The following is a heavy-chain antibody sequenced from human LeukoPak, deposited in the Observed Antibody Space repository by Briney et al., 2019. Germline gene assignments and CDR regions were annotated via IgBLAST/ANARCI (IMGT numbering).Heavy chain of an antibody. CDR2: IYYSGST. CDR3: ARLYSSSWYVDY. V-gene: IGHV4-59*01. D-gene: IGHD6-13*01. CDR1: GGSISSYY. J-gene: IGHJ4*02. Sequence: SETLSLTCTVSGGSISSYYWSWIRQPPGKGLEWIGYIYYSGSTNYNPSLKSRVTISVDTSKNQFSLKLSSVTAADTAVYYCARLYSSSWYVDYWAQGTLVTVSS.